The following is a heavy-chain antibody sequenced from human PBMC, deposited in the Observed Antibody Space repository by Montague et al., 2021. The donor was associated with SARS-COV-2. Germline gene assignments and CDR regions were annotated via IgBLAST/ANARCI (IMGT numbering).Heavy chain of an antibody. V-gene: IGHV3-9*01. CDR2: INRNGGSV. J-gene: IGHJ4*02. D-gene: IGHD3-22*01. CDR3: CKDLKAGLTMIYVFDS. CDR1: GFSFKDYA. Sequence: SRRLSCAASGFSFKDYAMHWVRQVPGGGLEWVSGINRNGGSVAYANSVNDRFTISRDNAENSLNLHMKNLRVDDTALYYCCKDLKAGLTMIYVFDSWGQGTLVTVSS.